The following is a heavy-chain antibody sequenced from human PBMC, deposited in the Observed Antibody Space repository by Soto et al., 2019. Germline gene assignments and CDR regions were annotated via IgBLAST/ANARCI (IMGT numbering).Heavy chain of an antibody. Sequence: LSLTCAISGDSVSSNSAAWNWIRQSPSRGLEWLGRTYYRSKWYNDYAVSVKSRITINPDTSKNQFSLQLNSVTPEDTAAYYCARGYSSSPTNYYYYYGMDVWGQGTTVTVSS. J-gene: IGHJ6*02. D-gene: IGHD6-6*01. CDR2: TYYRSKWYN. V-gene: IGHV6-1*01. CDR3: ARGYSSSPTNYYYYYGMDV. CDR1: GDSVSSNSAA.